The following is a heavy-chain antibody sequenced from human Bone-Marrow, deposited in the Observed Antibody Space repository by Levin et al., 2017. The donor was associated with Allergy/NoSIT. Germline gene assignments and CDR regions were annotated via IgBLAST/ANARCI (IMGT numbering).Heavy chain of an antibody. CDR3: ARERASGSTFLGGSHIDY. Sequence: GGSLRLSCVSTGFTFTGHAMNWVRQAPGKGLEWVSAISSSGLNTYYTDSVEGRFTVSRDNSKNTLYLQMSTLRADDTAVYYCARERASGSTFLGGSHIDYWGQGTLVTVSS. J-gene: IGHJ4*02. V-gene: IGHV3-23*01. CDR1: GFTFTGHA. CDR2: ISSSGLNT. D-gene: IGHD2-15*01.